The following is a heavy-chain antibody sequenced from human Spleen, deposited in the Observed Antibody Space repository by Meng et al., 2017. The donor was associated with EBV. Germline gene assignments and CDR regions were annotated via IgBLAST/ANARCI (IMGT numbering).Heavy chain of an antibody. CDR3: ARGGSGWDTFDH. CDR2: ISVYNGNT. D-gene: IGHD6-25*01. CDR1: GYTFNTYG. J-gene: IGHJ4*02. V-gene: IGHV1-18*01. Sequence: QVQRVQSGPEVKKPGASVKVPCKTSGYTFNTYGISWLRLAPGQGLEWMGWISVYNGNTVYAQKFQGRVTMTRDTSTNTAYMDLRALTFDDTAVYFCARGGSGWDTFDHWGRGTLVTVSS.